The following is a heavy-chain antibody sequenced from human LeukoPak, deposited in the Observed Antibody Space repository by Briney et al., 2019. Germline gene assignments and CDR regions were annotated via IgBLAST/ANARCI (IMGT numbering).Heavy chain of an antibody. V-gene: IGHV3-21*01. Sequence: GGSLRLSCAASGFTFSTYNMNWVRQAPGKGLEWVSFISSSRSYIYYADSVKGRFTISRDNAKNSLYLQMNSLRAEDTAVYYCARFIAAPYYFDYWGRGTLVTVSS. J-gene: IGHJ4*02. CDR2: ISSSRSYI. CDR1: GFTFSTYN. CDR3: ARFIAAPYYFDY. D-gene: IGHD6-13*01.